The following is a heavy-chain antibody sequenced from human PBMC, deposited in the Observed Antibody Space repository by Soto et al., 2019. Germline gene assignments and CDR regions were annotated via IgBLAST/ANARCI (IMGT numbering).Heavy chain of an antibody. CDR1: GFHFNTYA. CDR2: ISYDGDNK. Sequence: GGSLRLSCAASGFHFNTYAMHWVRQAPGKGLEWLAIISYDGDNKFYADSVKGRFTISRDNSKNMLYLHMKSLRREDTTVYYCARDRAYCSGGRGQPFPRYYYAVVVWGQGTTVTVSS. CDR3: ARDRAYCSGGRGQPFPRYYYAVVV. V-gene: IGHV3-30-3*01. J-gene: IGHJ6*02. D-gene: IGHD2-15*01.